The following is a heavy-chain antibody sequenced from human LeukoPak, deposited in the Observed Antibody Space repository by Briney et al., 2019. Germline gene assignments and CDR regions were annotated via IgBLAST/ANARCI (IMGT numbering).Heavy chain of an antibody. CDR3: AKLGLQDYGSGTPVDY. CDR2: IIWNSGSI. Sequence: GRSLRLSCAASGFTFDDYAMHWVRQAPGKGLEWVSGIIWNSGSIGYADSVKGRFTISRDNAKNSLYLQMNSLRAEDTALYYRAKLGLQDYGSGTPVDYWGQGTLVTVSS. V-gene: IGHV3-9*01. D-gene: IGHD3-10*01. CDR1: GFTFDDYA. J-gene: IGHJ4*02.